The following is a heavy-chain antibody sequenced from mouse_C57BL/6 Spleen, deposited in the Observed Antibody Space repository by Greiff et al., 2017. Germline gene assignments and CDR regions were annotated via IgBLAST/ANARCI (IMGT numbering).Heavy chain of an antibody. CDR1: GYSITSGYY. V-gene: IGHV3-6*01. CDR3: ASIYYDYLYAMDY. D-gene: IGHD2-4*01. CDR2: ISYDGSN. J-gene: IGHJ4*01. Sequence: VQLKESGPGLVKPSQSLSLTCSVTGYSITSGYYWNWIRQFPGNKLEWMGYISYDGSNNYNPSLKNRIPITRDTSKNQFFLKLNSVTTEDTATYYCASIYYDYLYAMDYWGQGTSVTVSS.